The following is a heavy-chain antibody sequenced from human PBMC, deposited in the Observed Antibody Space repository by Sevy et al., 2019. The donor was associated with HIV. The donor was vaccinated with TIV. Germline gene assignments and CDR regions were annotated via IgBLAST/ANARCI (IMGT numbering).Heavy chain of an antibody. Sequence: GGPLRLSCAASGFIFTDYLMTWFRHTPERGLGWVATIFQTGGDKYYVDSVKGRFTISRDNAKKSLYLQMNDLRAEDTAVYYCARGSTGYGWQVDYWGQGTLVTVSS. J-gene: IGHJ4*02. D-gene: IGHD5-18*01. CDR2: IFQTGGDK. V-gene: IGHV3-7*02. CDR3: ARGSTGYGWQVDY. CDR1: GFIFTDYL.